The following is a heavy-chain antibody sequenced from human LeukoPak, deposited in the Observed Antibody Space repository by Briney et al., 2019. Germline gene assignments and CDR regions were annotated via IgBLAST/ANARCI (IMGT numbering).Heavy chain of an antibody. V-gene: IGHV4-59*01. CDR3: ARGLRDYYGSGSHLGWFDP. CDR1: GGSISSYY. J-gene: IGHJ5*02. D-gene: IGHD3-10*01. Sequence: SETLSLTCTVSGGSISSYYWSWIRQPPGKGLKWIGYIYYSGSTNYNPSLKSRVTISVDTSKNQFSLKLSSVTAADTAVYYCARGLRDYYGSGSHLGWFDPWGQGTLVTVSS. CDR2: IYYSGST.